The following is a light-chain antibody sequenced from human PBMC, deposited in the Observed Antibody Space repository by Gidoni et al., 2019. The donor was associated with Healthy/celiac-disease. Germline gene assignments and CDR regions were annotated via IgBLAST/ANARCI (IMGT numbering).Light chain of an antibody. CDR1: QGISSY. V-gene: IGKV1-8*01. CDR2: AAS. CDR3: PQYYSPCS. Sequence: ALGMTQSPSSFSASTGDRVTITCRASQGISSYLAWYQQKPGKAPKLLLYAASTLQSGVPSRFSGSGSGTDFTLSISCLQSEDFATYDCPQYYSPCSFGQGPKLELQ. J-gene: IGKJ2*04.